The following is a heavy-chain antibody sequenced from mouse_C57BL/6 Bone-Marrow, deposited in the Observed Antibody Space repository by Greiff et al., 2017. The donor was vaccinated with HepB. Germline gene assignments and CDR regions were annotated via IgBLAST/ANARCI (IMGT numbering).Heavy chain of an antibody. Sequence: VQLQESGPELVKPGASVKISCKASGYTFTDYYINWVKQRPGQGLEWIGWIYPGSGNTKYNEKFKGKATLTVDTSSSTAYMQLSSLTSEDSAVYFCAIEEIYYGSSYGAWFAYWGQGTLVTVSA. J-gene: IGHJ3*01. V-gene: IGHV1-84*01. CDR2: IYPGSGNT. D-gene: IGHD1-1*01. CDR1: GYTFTDYY. CDR3: AIEEIYYGSSYGAWFAY.